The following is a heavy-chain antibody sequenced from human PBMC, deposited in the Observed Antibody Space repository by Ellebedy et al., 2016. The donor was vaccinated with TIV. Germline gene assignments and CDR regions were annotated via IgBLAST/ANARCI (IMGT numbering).Heavy chain of an antibody. CDR1: GFTFSSYA. CDR3: AKDSTIFGVVIVINYGMDV. J-gene: IGHJ6*02. D-gene: IGHD3-3*01. Sequence: GESLKISXAASGFTFSSYAMSCVRQAPGKGLEWVSAISGSGGSTYYADSVKGRFTISRDNSKNTLYLQMNSLRAEDTAVYYCAKDSTIFGVVIVINYGMDVWGQGTTVTVSS. CDR2: ISGSGGST. V-gene: IGHV3-23*01.